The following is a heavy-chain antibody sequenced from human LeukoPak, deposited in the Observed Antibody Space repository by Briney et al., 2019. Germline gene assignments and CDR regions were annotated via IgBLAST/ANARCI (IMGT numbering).Heavy chain of an antibody. CDR3: AKGYSSRFFDGMDV. V-gene: IGHV3-23*01. J-gene: IGHJ6*02. CDR2: VSGSGGST. D-gene: IGHD6-13*01. Sequence: PGGSLRLSCAASGFTFSSYAMSWVRQAPGKGLEWVSAVSGSGGSTYYADSVKGRFTISRDNSKNTLYLQMNSLRAEDTAVYYCAKGYSSRFFDGMDVWGQGTTVTVSS. CDR1: GFTFSSYA.